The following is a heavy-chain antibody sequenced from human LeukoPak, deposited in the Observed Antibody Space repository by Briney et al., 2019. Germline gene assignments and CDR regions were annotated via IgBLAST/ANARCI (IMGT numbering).Heavy chain of an antibody. Sequence: SETLSLTCAVYGESFSGSYWSWFRQPPGKGLEWIGEINQSEITNYNPSLTSRVSISVDTSKNQFSLRLSSVTAADTAVYFCARGRPAAIWGQGALVTVSS. CDR3: ARGRPAAI. D-gene: IGHD2-2*01. CDR1: GESFSGSY. V-gene: IGHV4-34*01. CDR2: INQSEIT. J-gene: IGHJ4*02.